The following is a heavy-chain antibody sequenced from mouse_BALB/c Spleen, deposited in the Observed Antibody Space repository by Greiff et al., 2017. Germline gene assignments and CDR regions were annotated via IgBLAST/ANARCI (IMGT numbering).Heavy chain of an antibody. CDR3: GRGYGNYYWYFDV. D-gene: IGHD2-10*02. J-gene: IGHJ1*01. CDR1: GYSFTGYF. Sequence: EVQGVESGPELVKPGASVKISCKASGYSFTGYFMNWVKQSHGKSLEWIGRINPYNGDTFYNQKFKGKATLTVDKSSSTAHMELLSLTSEDSAVYYCGRGYGNYYWYFDVWGAGTTVTVSS. V-gene: IGHV1-37*01. CDR2: INPYNGDT.